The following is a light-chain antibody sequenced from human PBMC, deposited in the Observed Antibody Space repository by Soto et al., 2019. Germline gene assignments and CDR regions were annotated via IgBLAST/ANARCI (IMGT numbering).Light chain of an antibody. J-gene: IGKJ4*01. V-gene: IGKV3-11*01. CDR2: AAS. Sequence: EIVLTQSPATLSLSPGERATLSCRASQSVSRSLAWYQQKPGQAPRLLIYAASNRATGIPTRFSGSGSGTDFTLTISSLEPEDFVVYYCQQRSDWPPSLTFGGGTKVEIK. CDR1: QSVSRS. CDR3: QQRSDWPPSLT.